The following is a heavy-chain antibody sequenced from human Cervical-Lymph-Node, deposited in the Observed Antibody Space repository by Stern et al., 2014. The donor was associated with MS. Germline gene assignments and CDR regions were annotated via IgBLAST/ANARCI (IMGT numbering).Heavy chain of an antibody. CDR2: ISTFSGKT. CDR1: GYTFTTYG. Sequence: MQLVESGSEVRKPGASVTVSCTTSGYTFTTYGLSWVRQVPGQGPEWMGWISTFSGKTDYARSLQDRVTMTTNTSTSTVYLEVRSLTSEDTAVYYCARVFGDFDYWGQGTRVTVSS. J-gene: IGHJ4*02. D-gene: IGHD3-10*02. V-gene: IGHV1-18*01. CDR3: ARVFGDFDY.